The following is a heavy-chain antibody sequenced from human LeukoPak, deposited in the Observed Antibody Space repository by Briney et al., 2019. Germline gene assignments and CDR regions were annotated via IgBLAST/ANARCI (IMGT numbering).Heavy chain of an antibody. Sequence: GRSLRLSCAASGFTFSDYAMHWVRQAPGKGLEWVSGIRGSGGRTFYGDSVKGRFTISRDNSKNTLFLEMKGLRVDDTALYYCAMIGGTTGPFDAWGQGTLVTVSS. V-gene: IGHV3-23*01. J-gene: IGHJ4*02. CDR1: GFTFSDYA. D-gene: IGHD1-7*01. CDR3: AMIGGTTGPFDA. CDR2: IRGSGGRT.